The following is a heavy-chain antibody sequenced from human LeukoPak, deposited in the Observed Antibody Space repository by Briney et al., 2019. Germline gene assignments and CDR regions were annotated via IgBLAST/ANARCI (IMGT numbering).Heavy chain of an antibody. CDR3: ARDLGTGS. CDR2: IYSGGSA. D-gene: IGHD1-26*01. V-gene: IGHV3-66*01. J-gene: IGHJ3*01. Sequence: GGSLRLSCAVSGFTVSHSYMSWVRQSPGKGLEWVSVIYSGGSAYYADSVKGRFTISRDNSKNTLYLQMNSLRAEDTAVYYCARDLGTGSWGQGTMVTVSS. CDR1: GFTVSHSY.